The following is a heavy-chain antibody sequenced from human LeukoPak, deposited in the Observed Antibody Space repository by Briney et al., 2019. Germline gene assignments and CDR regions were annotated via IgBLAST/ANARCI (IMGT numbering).Heavy chain of an antibody. CDR3: AKSNGYGLVDI. CDR2: IFYSGST. Sequence: SSETLSLTCAVYGGSFSGYYWSWIRQPPGKGLEWIGNIFYSGSTYYSPSLRSRVTISLDTSRNQFSLKLNSVTAADTAVYYCAKSNGYGLVDIWGQGTMVTVSS. J-gene: IGHJ3*02. D-gene: IGHD3-10*01. V-gene: IGHV4-34*12. CDR1: GGSFSGYY.